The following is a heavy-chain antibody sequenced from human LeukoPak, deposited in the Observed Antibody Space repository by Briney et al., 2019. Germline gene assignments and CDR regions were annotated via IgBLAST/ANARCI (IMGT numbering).Heavy chain of an antibody. CDR3: ARVGRNYYGSGSYGHYYYYMDV. D-gene: IGHD3-10*01. Sequence: PSETLSLTCTVSGGSISSSSYYWGWIRQPPGKGLEWIGSIYYSGSTYYNPSLKSRVTISVDTSKNQFSLKLSSVTAADTAVYYCARVGRNYYGSGSYGHYYYYMDVWGKGTTVTVSS. CDR1: GGSISSSSYY. V-gene: IGHV4-39*01. J-gene: IGHJ6*03. CDR2: IYYSGST.